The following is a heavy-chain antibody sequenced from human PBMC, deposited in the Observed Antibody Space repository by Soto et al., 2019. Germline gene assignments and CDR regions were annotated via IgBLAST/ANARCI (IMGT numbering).Heavy chain of an antibody. V-gene: IGHV6-1*01. J-gene: IGHJ6*02. CDR2: TYYRSRWYS. Sequence: SQTLSLTCVISGDSVSSSSVARNWVRQSPSRGLEWLGRTYYRSRWYSDFAVSVRGRIVINADTSKNQFSLQLNSVTPEDTAVYFCARSEEDSDYYYGLDVWGQGTTVTVSS. D-gene: IGHD2-15*01. CDR1: GDSVSSSSVA. CDR3: ARSEEDSDYYYGLDV.